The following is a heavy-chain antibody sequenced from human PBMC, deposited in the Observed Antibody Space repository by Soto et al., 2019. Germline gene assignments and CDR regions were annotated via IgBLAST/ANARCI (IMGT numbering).Heavy chain of an antibody. V-gene: IGHV4-31*03. Sequence: QVQLQEMGPGLVNPSQTLTITCSVSGGAVNSAYWSWIRQLPGKGLEWMGNIYHTGRTFYNPSVKSRVAISIDTSKPLFTLKMRSVTAADTAVYYCARTDAYNSSFFDSWGQGTVVPVSS. CDR1: GGAVNSAY. D-gene: IGHD6-6*01. CDR3: ARTDAYNSSFFDS. J-gene: IGHJ4*02. CDR2: IYHTGRT.